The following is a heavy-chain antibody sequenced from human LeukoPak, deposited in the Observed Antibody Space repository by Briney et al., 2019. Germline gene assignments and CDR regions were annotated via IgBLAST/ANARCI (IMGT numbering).Heavy chain of an antibody. CDR2: ISYDGSNK. Sequence: GRSLRLSCAASGFTFSSYGMHWVRQAPGKGLEGVAVISYDGSNKYYADSVKGRFTISRDNSKNTLYLQMNSLRAEDTAVYYCARDRVVGSGSYYDCLWYWGQGTLVTVSS. CDR3: ARDRVVGSGSYYDCLWY. CDR1: GFTFSSYG. J-gene: IGHJ4*02. D-gene: IGHD1-26*01. V-gene: IGHV3-30*03.